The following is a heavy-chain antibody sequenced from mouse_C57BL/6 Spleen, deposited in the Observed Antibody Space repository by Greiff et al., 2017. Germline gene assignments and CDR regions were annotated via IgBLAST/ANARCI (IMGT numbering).Heavy chain of an antibody. CDR3: AREGDGYPFAY. CDR2: ISDGGSYT. CDR1: GFTFSSYA. Sequence: DVMLVESGGGLVKPGGSLKLSCAASGFTFSSYAMSWVRQTPEKRLEWVATISDGGSYTYYPDNVKGRFTISRDNAKNNLYLQMSHLKSEDTATYYCAREGDGYPFAYWGQGTLVTVSA. D-gene: IGHD2-3*01. J-gene: IGHJ3*01. V-gene: IGHV5-4*01.